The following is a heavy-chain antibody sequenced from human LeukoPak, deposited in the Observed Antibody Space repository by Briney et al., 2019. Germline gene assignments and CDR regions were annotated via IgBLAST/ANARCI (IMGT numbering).Heavy chain of an antibody. CDR1: GFSFTAYS. Sequence: GGSVRLSCVASGFSFTAYSMNWVRQAPGRGLEWISYIGPGGDIYYADSVTGRFTVSRDIAKNSLYLQMNGLRVEDTAVYYCPRRFDSWGQGTLVTVSS. V-gene: IGHV3-48*01. CDR2: IGPGGDI. J-gene: IGHJ4*02. CDR3: PRRFDS.